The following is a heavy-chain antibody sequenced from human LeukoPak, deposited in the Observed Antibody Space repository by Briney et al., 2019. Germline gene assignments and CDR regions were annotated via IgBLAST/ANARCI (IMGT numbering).Heavy chain of an antibody. CDR2: ISYDGSNK. J-gene: IGHJ4*02. V-gene: IGHV3-30*18. D-gene: IGHD5-12*01. Sequence: GGSLRLSCAVSGFTFSSYGMHWVRQAPGKGLEWVAVISYDGSNKYYADSVKGRFTISRDNSKNTLYLQMNSLRAEDTAVYYCAKGGRYDSAFDYWGQGTLVTVSS. CDR1: GFTFSSYG. CDR3: AKGGRYDSAFDY.